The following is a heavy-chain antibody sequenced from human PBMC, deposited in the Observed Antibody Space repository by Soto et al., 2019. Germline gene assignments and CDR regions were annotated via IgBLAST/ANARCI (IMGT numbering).Heavy chain of an antibody. CDR3: ARDLGYFASDGYFDY. CDR1: GFTFSGYA. D-gene: IGHD3-22*01. Sequence: PGGSLRLSCAAAGFTFSGYAMTWVRQAPGKGLEWVSTTGSTGRTTYYADSVKGRFTVSRDNAKNTLDLQMSSLRAEDTAVYYCARDLGYFASDGYFDYWGQGALVTVSS. CDR2: TGSTGRTT. V-gene: IGHV3-23*01. J-gene: IGHJ4*02.